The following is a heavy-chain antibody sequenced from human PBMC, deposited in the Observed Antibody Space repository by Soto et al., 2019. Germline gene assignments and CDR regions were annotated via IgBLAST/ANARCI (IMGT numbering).Heavy chain of an antibody. Sequence: QVQLQESGPGLVKPSQTLSLTCTVSGGSISSGGYYWSWIRQHPGKGLEGIGYIYYSGSTYYNPSLKSRVTISVDTSKNQFSLKLSSVTAADTAVYYCARDSFEKAASDYYGMDVWGQGTTVTVSS. CDR1: GGSISSGGYY. CDR2: IYYSGST. V-gene: IGHV4-31*03. CDR3: ARDSFEKAASDYYGMDV. J-gene: IGHJ6*02. D-gene: IGHD6-13*01.